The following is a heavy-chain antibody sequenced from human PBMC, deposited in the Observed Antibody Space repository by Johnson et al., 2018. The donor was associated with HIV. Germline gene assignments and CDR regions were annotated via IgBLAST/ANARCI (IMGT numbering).Heavy chain of an antibody. CDR3: AKPPLGVDITLVGVPDDVFDI. V-gene: IGHV3-30*02. D-gene: IGHD5-18*01. CDR2: IRYDGNNK. CDR1: GFTFRTFP. J-gene: IGHJ3*02. Sequence: QVQLVESGGGVVQPGRSLRLSCAASGFTFRTFPMHWVRQAQGKGLEWMAFIRYDGNNKYFADSVKGRFTISRDNSKNTLYLQMNSLRAEDTAVYYCAKPPLGVDITLVGVPDDVFDIWGQGTMVAVSS.